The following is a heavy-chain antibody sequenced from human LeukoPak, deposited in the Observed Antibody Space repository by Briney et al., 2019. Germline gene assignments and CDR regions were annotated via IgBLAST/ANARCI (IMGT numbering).Heavy chain of an antibody. Sequence: GGSLRLSCAASGFTFSSYSMNWVRQAPGKGLEWVSSISSSSSYIYYADSVKGRFTISRDNAKNSLYLQMNSLRAEDTAVYYCARDGTGIWSGRDYWGQGTLVTVSS. CDR3: ARDGTGIWSGRDY. V-gene: IGHV3-21*01. D-gene: IGHD3-3*01. CDR2: ISSSSSYI. CDR1: GFTFSSYS. J-gene: IGHJ4*02.